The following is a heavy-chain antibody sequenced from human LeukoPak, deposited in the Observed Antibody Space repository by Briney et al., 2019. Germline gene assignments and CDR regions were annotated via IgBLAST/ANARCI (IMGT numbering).Heavy chain of an antibody. J-gene: IGHJ4*02. D-gene: IGHD2-15*01. CDR1: GFTFSSYA. V-gene: IGHV3-23*01. Sequence: PGGSLRLSCAASGFTFSSYAMSWVRQAPGKGLEWVSAISGSGGSTYYADSVKGRFTISRDNSKNTLYLQMNSLRAADTAVYYCAKIPIAQLLLTAFDYWGQGTLVTVSS. CDR2: ISGSGGST. CDR3: AKIPIAQLLLTAFDY.